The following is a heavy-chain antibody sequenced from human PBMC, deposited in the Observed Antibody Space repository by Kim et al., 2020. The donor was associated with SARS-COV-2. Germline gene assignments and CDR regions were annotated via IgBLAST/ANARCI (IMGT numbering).Heavy chain of an antibody. D-gene: IGHD1-26*01. CDR2: ISSSSSYI. Sequence: GGSLRLSCAASGFTFSSYSMNWVRQAPGKGLEWVSSISSSSSYIYYADSVKGRFTISRDNTKNSLYLQMNSLRAEDTAVYYCARVVVATFAFDIWGEGTMVTVSS. J-gene: IGHJ3*02. V-gene: IGHV3-21*01. CDR1: GFTFSSYS. CDR3: ARVVVATFAFDI.